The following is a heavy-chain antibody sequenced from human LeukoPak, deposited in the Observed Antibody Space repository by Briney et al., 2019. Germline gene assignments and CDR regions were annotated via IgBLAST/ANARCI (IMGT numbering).Heavy chain of an antibody. J-gene: IGHJ4*02. CDR1: GFTFSSYW. CDR2: INSAGSST. CDR3: AKRGVVIRVILVGFHKEAYYFDS. Sequence: AGTLRLSCAASGFTFSSYWMNWVRQAPGKGLVWVSRINSAGSSTSYADSVKGRFTISRDNPKNTLYLQMNSLRAEDTAVYFCAKRGVVIRVILVGFHKEAYYFDSWGQGALVTVSA. D-gene: IGHD3-22*01. V-gene: IGHV3-74*01.